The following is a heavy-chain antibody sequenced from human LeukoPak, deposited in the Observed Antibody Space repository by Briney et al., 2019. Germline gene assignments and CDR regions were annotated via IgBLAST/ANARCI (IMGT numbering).Heavy chain of an antibody. Sequence: ETLSLTCTVSGGSISSSSYYWGWIRQPPGKGLEWVSSVSGNGGDIYYTDSVKGRFTISRDNSRNTLYLQMNSLRADDTAVYYCAKEDRRVRSGFDPWGQGTLVTVSS. CDR1: GGSISSSSYY. D-gene: IGHD1-14*01. V-gene: IGHV3-23*01. CDR3: AKEDRRVRSGFDP. CDR2: VSGNGGDI. J-gene: IGHJ5*02.